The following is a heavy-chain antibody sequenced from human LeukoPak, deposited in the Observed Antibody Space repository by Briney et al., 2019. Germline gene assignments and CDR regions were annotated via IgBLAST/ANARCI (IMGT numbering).Heavy chain of an antibody. CDR3: ARISIHDAFDI. V-gene: IGHV3-21*01. Sequence: GGSLRLSCAASGFTFSSYSMNWVRQAPGKGLEWVSSISSSSSYIYYADSVKGRFTISRDNAKNSLYLQMNSLRAEYTAVYYCARISIHDAFDIWGQGTMVTVSS. CDR1: GFTFSSYS. CDR2: ISSSSSYI. J-gene: IGHJ3*02. D-gene: IGHD6-6*01.